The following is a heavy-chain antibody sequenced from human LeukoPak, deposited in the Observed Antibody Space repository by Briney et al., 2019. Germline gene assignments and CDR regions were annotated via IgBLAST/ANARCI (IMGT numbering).Heavy chain of an antibody. D-gene: IGHD1-14*01. V-gene: IGHV4-39*01. J-gene: IGHJ3*02. CDR3: ARGDPFADPRKDAFDI. CDR2: IYYSGST. CDR1: GGSISSSSYY. Sequence: PSETLSLTCTVSGGSISSSSYYWGWIRQPPGKGLEWIGSIYYSGSTYYNPSLKSRVTISVDTSKNQFSLKLSSVTAADTAVYYCARGDPFADPRKDAFDIWGQGTMVTVSS.